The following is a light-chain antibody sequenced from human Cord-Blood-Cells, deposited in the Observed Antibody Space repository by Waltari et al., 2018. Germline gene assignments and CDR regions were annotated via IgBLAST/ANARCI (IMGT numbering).Light chain of an antibody. V-gene: IGKV1-5*03. CDR3: QQYNSYSYS. CDR1: QSISSW. Sequence: IPMTQSPSTLSASVAGRITITCRASQSISSWLAWYQQKPGKAPKLLIYKASSLESGVPSRFSGSGSGTEFTLTISSLQPDDFATYYCQQYNSYSYSFGQGTKLEIK. J-gene: IGKJ2*03. CDR2: KAS.